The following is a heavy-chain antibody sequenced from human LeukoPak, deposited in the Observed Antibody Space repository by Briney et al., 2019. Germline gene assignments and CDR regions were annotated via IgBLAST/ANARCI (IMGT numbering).Heavy chain of an antibody. D-gene: IGHD5-18*01. J-gene: IGHJ3*02. CDR3: ARGTLQLWLQGDAFDI. CDR1: GYTFTGYY. V-gene: IGHV7-4-1*02. Sequence: ASVKVSCKASGYTFTGYYMYWVRQAPGQGLEWMGWINTNTGNPTYAQGFTGRFVFSLDTSVSTAYLQISSLKAEDTAVYYCARGTLQLWLQGDAFDIWGQGTMVTVSS. CDR2: INTNTGNP.